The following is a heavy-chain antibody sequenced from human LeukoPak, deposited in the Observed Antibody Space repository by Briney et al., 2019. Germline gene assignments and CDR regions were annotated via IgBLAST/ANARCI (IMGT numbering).Heavy chain of an antibody. V-gene: IGHV1-46*01. J-gene: IGHJ4*02. D-gene: IGHD5-18*01. Sequence: ASVKVSCKASGYTFTNNFMHWVRQAPGQGLEWMGTINPSGDNTWYAQKFQGRVTMTRDMATSTAYMELRSLRSDDTAVYYCARDEGRPGQLWRQYYFDYWGQGTLVTVSS. CDR1: GYTFTNNF. CDR3: ARDEGRPGQLWRQYYFDY. CDR2: INPSGDNT.